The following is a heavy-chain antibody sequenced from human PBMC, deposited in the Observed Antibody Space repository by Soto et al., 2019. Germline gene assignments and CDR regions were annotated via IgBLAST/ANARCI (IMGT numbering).Heavy chain of an antibody. CDR3: VRDTYYSPSSGPAAFEY. D-gene: IGHD3-22*01. CDR2: ISGYNGNT. Sequence: QIQLVQSGTEVKRSGASVKVSCKTSGYSFTTYGLSWVRQAPGRGRQWVGWISGYNGNTNYAQKFQGTLILTTVTPPRTGYMEIKSLSSDDTAVYYCVRDTYYSPSSGPAAFEYWGQGTQVTVSS. CDR1: GYSFTTYG. J-gene: IGHJ4*02. V-gene: IGHV1-18*01.